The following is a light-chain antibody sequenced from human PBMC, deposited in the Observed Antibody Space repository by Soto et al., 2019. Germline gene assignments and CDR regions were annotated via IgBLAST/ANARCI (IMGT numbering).Light chain of an antibody. CDR3: LSYVGNSNYV. CDR2: DVD. Sequence: QSALTQPPSASESPGQSVTISCSGTIGEVGGYYYVSWYQHHPGRAPKLLIYDVDKRPPGVPSRFSGSKSGNTASLTVSGLQADDEADYYCLSYVGNSNYVFGTGTKLTVL. CDR1: IGEVGGYYY. J-gene: IGLJ1*01. V-gene: IGLV2-8*01.